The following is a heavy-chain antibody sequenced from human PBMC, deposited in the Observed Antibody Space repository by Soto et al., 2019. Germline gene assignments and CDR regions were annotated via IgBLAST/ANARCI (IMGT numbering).Heavy chain of an antibody. D-gene: IGHD6-19*01. CDR1: GFTFSSYG. CDR3: AKDPFGGWSIRTYYYYGMDV. CDR2: ISYDGSNK. Sequence: QVQLVESGGGVVQPGRSLRLSCAASGFTFSSYGMHWVRQAPGKGLEWVAVISYDGSNKYYADSVKGRFTISRDNSKNTLYLQINRLRAEDTAVYYCAKDPFGGWSIRTYYYYGMDVWGQGTTVTVSS. J-gene: IGHJ6*02. V-gene: IGHV3-30*18.